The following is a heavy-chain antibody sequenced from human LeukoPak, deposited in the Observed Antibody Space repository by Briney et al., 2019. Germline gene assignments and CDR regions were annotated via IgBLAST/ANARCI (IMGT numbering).Heavy chain of an antibody. CDR3: ARTSITMVRGVISGYYYYYMDV. CDR2: IYYSGST. D-gene: IGHD3-10*01. Sequence: SETLSLTCTVSGGSISSSSYYWGWIRQPPGKGLEWIGSIYYSGSTYYNPSLKSRVTISVDTSKNQFSLKLSSVTAADTAVYYCARTSITMVRGVISGYYYYYMDVWGKGTTVTVSS. V-gene: IGHV4-39*07. CDR1: GGSISSSSYY. J-gene: IGHJ6*03.